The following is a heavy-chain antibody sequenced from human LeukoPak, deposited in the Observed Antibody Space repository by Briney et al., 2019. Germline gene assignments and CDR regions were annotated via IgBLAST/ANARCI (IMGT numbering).Heavy chain of an antibody. V-gene: IGHV3-53*01. CDR1: GFTVSSNY. J-gene: IGHJ4*02. CDR3: ANHPRPAHTLDIVATTPFDY. CDR2: IYSDRTT. D-gene: IGHD5-12*01. Sequence: GGSLRLSCAASGFTVSSNYMSWVRQAPGKRLEWVSVIYSDRTTYYADSVKGRFTISRDNSKNTLYLPMTSLRAEDTAVYYCANHPRPAHTLDIVATTPFDYWGQGTLVTVSS.